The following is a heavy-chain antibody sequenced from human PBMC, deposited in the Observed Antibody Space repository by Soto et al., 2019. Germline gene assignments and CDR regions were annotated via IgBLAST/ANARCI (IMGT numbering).Heavy chain of an antibody. CDR3: ARGHSTDCSNGVCYIFYNHGMDV. D-gene: IGHD2-8*01. CDR2: INPKSGGT. Sequence: VKVPRKTSGYCFTYYHRHWVRQSQGQGLEWLGRINPKSGGTSTAQKFQGWVTMTRDRSISTVYMELTRLRSDDTAVYFCARGHSTDCSNGVCYIFYNHGMDVRGQGTTVTVSS. V-gene: IGHV1-2*04. J-gene: IGHJ6*02. CDR1: GYCFTYYH.